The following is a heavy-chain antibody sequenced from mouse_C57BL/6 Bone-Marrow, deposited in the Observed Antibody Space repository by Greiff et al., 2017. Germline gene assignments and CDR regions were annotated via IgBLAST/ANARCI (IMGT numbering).Heavy chain of an antibody. CDR2: ISDGGSYT. J-gene: IGHJ3*01. CDR1: GFTFSSYA. Sequence: EVQLLESGGGLVKPGGSLKLSCAASGFTFSSYAMSWVRQTPEKRLEWVATISDGGSYTYYPDNVKGRFTISRDNAKNNRYQQLSHLKSEDTAMYYCANFAYWGQGTLVTVSA. V-gene: IGHV5-4*01. CDR3: ANFAY.